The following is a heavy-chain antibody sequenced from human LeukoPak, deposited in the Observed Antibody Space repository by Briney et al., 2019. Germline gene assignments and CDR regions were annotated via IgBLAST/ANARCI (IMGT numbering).Heavy chain of an antibody. D-gene: IGHD6-19*01. CDR2: IYYSGST. V-gene: IGHV4-39*01. CDR3: ARQSFSLSSGWYHFDY. J-gene: IGHJ4*02. Sequence: SETLSLTCTVSGGSISSSSYSWGWIRQPPGKGLEWIGSIYYSGSTYYNPSLKSRVTISVDTSKNQFSLKLSSVTAADTAVYYCARQSFSLSSGWYHFDYWGQGTLVTVSS. CDR1: GGSISSSSYS.